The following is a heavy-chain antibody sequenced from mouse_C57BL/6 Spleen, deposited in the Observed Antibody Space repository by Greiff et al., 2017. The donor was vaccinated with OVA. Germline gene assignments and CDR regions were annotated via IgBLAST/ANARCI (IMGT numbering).Heavy chain of an antibody. D-gene: IGHD4-1*01. V-gene: IGHV3-6*01. CDR1: GYSITSGYY. J-gene: IGHJ4*01. CDR3: AEDWGGCCSMDY. CDR2: ICYDGSN. Sequence: EVKLEEPGPGLVKPSQSLSLACSVSGYSITSGYYWNWIRQFPGNYLEWMGYICYDGSNNYNPFPKNRISITRYIPNNQFCLKLNSESTEDTATCYGAEDWGGCCSMDYWGKGTTVTVSS.